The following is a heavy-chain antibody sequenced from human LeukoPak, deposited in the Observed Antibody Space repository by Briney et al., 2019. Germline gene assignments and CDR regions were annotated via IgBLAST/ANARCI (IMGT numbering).Heavy chain of an antibody. V-gene: IGHV3-74*01. CDR1: GFSFSTYW. CDR3: ATPRGNYYGSGYGMDV. D-gene: IGHD3-10*01. CDR2: INPDGSTT. Sequence: PGGSLRLSCAASGFSFSTYWIHWVRQAPGKGLLWVSRINPDGSTTNYADSVKGRFTISRDNSKNTLYLQMNSLRAEDTAVYYCATPRGNYYGSGYGMDVWGQGTTVTVSS. J-gene: IGHJ6*02.